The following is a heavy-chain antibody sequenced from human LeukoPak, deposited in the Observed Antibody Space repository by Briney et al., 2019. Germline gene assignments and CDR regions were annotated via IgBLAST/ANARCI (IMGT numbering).Heavy chain of an antibody. D-gene: IGHD3-10*01. CDR1: GITLSNYG. J-gene: IGHJ4*01. CDR2: ISGSGGGA. Sequence: GGSLKLSCAVSGITLSNYGMSWVRQAPGQRLEWVAGISGSGGGAQYADSVKGRFTISRDNAKTRLYLHMISLRAEDTAMYSKRGVAVRVFLDGFHKEAYYVYSWGHGVLVTVSS. CDR3: RGVAVRVFLDGFHKEAYYVYS. V-gene: IGHV3-23*01.